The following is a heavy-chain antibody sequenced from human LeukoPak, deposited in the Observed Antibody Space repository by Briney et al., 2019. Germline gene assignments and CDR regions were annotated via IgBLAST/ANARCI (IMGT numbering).Heavy chain of an antibody. CDR3: STTLLYYSSGSSCYAYYYYMDV. J-gene: IGHJ6*03. CDR1: GFTFSSYW. Sequence: GGSLRLSCAASGFTFSSYWMHWVRQAPGKGLVWVSRINSDGSSTSYADSVKGRFTISRDNAKNTLYLQMNSLRAEDTAVYYCSTTLLYYSSGSSCYAYYYYMDVWGKGTTVTVSS. D-gene: IGHD2-15*01. V-gene: IGHV3-74*01. CDR2: INSDGSST.